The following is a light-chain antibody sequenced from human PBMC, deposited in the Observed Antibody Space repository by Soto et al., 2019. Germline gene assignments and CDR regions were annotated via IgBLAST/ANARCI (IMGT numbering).Light chain of an antibody. CDR2: DAS. J-gene: IGKJ4*01. CDR3: QQRSSWPLT. CDR1: QSISGY. Sequence: EIVLTQSPATLSLSPGERATLSCRASQSISGYLAWYQQKPGQAPRLLIYDASNRATGIPARFSGSGSGTAFTLTISSLEAEDSALYYCQQRSSWPLTFGGGTKVEIK. V-gene: IGKV3-11*01.